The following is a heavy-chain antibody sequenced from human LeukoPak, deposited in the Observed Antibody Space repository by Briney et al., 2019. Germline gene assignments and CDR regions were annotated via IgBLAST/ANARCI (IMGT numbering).Heavy chain of an antibody. CDR2: INWNGAGT. D-gene: IGHD3-22*01. Sequence: GGSVRLSCAASGFIFDNYGMSWVRQAPGKGLEWVSGINWNGAGTGYADSVKGRFTISRDKAKNSLYLQMNSLRAEDTALYYCARVTVYYDSSGYFDYWGQGTLVTVSS. CDR3: ARVTVYYDSSGYFDY. J-gene: IGHJ4*02. CDR1: GFIFDNYG. V-gene: IGHV3-20*04.